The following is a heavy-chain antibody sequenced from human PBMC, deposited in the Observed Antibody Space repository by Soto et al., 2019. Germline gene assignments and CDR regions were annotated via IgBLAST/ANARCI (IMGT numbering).Heavy chain of an antibody. CDR1: GGSISSSSYY. V-gene: IGHV4-39*01. CDR2: IYYSGST. CDR3: ARHSLELLAYNWFDP. D-gene: IGHD1-7*01. Sequence: SETLSLTCTVSGGSISSSSYYWGWIRQPPGKGLEWIGSIYYSGSTYYNPSLKSRVTISVDTSKNQFSLKLSSVTAADTAVYYCARHSLELLAYNWFDPWGQGTLVTVSS. J-gene: IGHJ5*02.